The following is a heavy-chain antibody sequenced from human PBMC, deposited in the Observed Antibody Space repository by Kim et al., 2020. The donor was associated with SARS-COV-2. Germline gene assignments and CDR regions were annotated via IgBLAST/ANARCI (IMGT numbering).Heavy chain of an antibody. D-gene: IGHD5-18*01. CDR2: IKEDESEK. CDR3: ARRSAPLRTLQLYPTYLKSDL. J-gene: IGHJ2*01. CDR1: GFPFSHYW. V-gene: IGHV3-7*01. Sequence: GGSLRLSCEASGFPFSHYWMIWVRQAPGKGLEWVASIKEDESEKYYADSVEGRFTISRDNAKNSLYLQMNSLRVDDTAIYSCARRSAPLRTLQLYPTYLKSDLWGRGTLVSVSS.